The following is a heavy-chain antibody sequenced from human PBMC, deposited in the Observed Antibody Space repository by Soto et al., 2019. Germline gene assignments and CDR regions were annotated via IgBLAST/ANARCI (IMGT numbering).Heavy chain of an antibody. V-gene: IGHV1-2*02. J-gene: IGHJ5*02. Sequence: AASVKVSCKASGFSFTGYYIHWLRQSPGQGLEWMGWINAHSGGTEYAQKFQGRVILTRDTSISTAYMTLSSLRSDDTAIYYCAKDLTRQLAYWLDPWGQGTQVTVSS. CDR3: AKDLTRQLAYWLDP. CDR1: GFSFTGYY. CDR2: INAHSGGT. D-gene: IGHD6-6*01.